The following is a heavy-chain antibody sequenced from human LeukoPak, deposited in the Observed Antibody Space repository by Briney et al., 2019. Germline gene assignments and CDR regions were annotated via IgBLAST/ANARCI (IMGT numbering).Heavy chain of an antibody. D-gene: IGHD3-9*01. V-gene: IGHV1-18*01. CDR2: ISTYNGNT. J-gene: IGHJ6*03. CDR1: GYSFINYA. Sequence: GASVKVSCKASGYSFINYAISWVRQAPGQGPEWMGWISTYNGNTNYAQKLQGRVTMTTDTSTSTAYMELRSLRSDDTAVYYCARDTIFSYYYYMDVWGKGTTVTISS. CDR3: ARDTIFSYYYYMDV.